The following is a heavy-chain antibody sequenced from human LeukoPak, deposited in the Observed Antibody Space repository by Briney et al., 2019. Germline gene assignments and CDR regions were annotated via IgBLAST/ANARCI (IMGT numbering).Heavy chain of an antibody. CDR2: IYYSGST. CDR1: GGSISSGVYY. J-gene: IGHJ1*01. V-gene: IGHV4-30-4*08. Sequence: PSETLSLTCTVSGGSISSGVYYWSWIRQPPGKGLEWIGYIYYSGSTYYNPSLKSRVTISVDTSKNQFSLKLSSVTAADTAVYYCARDTDDSSGYLGWGQGTLVTVSS. CDR3: ARDTDDSSGYLG. D-gene: IGHD3-22*01.